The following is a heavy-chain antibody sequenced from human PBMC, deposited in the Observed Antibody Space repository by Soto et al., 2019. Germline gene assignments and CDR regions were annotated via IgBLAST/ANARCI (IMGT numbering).Heavy chain of an antibody. D-gene: IGHD4-17*01. CDR1: GFTFSSYG. Sequence: GGSLRLSCAASGFTFSSYGMHWVRQAPGKGLEWVAVIWYDGSNKYYADSVKGRFTISRDNSKNTLYLQMNSLRAEDTAVYYCARDPNIYGDYDTTNFDYWGQGTLVTVSS. CDR2: IWYDGSNK. J-gene: IGHJ4*02. CDR3: ARDPNIYGDYDTTNFDY. V-gene: IGHV3-33*01.